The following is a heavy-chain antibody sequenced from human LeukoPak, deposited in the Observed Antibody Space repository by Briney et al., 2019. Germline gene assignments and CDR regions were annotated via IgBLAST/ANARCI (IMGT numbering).Heavy chain of an antibody. J-gene: IGHJ5*02. CDR2: IIPIFGTA. V-gene: IGHV1-69*13. CDR1: GGTFSSYA. Sequence: SVKVSCKASGGTFSSYAISWVRQAPGQGLEWMGGIIPIFGTANYAQKFQGRVTITADESTSTAYMELSSLRSEDTAVYYCASRGFWSGYYSHWFDPWGQGTLVTVSS. D-gene: IGHD3-3*01. CDR3: ASRGFWSGYYSHWFDP.